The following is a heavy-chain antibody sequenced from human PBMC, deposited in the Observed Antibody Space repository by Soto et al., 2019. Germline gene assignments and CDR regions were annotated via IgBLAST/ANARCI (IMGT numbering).Heavy chain of an antibody. CDR3: ANPTAARQGY. CDR1: GGTFSSYA. J-gene: IGHJ4*02. Sequence: SVKVSCKASGGTFSSYAISWVRQAPGQGLEWMGGIIPIFGTANYAQKFQGRVTITADESTSTAYMELSSLRAEDTAVYYCANPTAARQGYWGQGTLVTVSS. V-gene: IGHV1-69*13. CDR2: IIPIFGTA. D-gene: IGHD6-6*01.